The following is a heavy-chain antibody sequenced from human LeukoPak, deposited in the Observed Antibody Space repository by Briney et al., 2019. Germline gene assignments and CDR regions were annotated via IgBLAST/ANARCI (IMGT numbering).Heavy chain of an antibody. CDR1: GFTFRSYW. Sequence: GGSLRLSCAASGFTFRSYWMSWIRQAPGKGLEWVANINQGGSVKYYVDSVKGRFTISRDDAKNSLYVQMNSLRDEDTAVYYCARVGYSGWNLEYWGQGTLVTVSS. V-gene: IGHV3-7*01. CDR3: ARVGYSGWNLEY. D-gene: IGHD5-12*01. CDR2: INQGGSVK. J-gene: IGHJ4*02.